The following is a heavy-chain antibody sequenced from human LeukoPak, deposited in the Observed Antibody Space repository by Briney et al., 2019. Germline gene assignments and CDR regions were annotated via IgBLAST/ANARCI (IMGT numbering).Heavy chain of an antibody. CDR1: GYTFTGYH. D-gene: IGHD3-22*01. V-gene: IGHV1-2*06. J-gene: IGHJ4*02. CDR2: INPNSGGT. CDR3: ARVPYYYDSSGFDY. Sequence: GASVKVSCKASGYTFTGYHMHWVRQAPGQGLEWMGRINPNSGGTNYAQKFQGRVTMTRDTSISTAYMELSRLRSDDTAVYYCARVPYYYDSSGFDYWGQGTLVTVSS.